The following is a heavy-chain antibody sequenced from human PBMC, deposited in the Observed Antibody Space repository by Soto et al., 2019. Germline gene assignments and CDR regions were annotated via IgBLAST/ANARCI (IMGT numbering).Heavy chain of an antibody. Sequence: GGSLRLSCAASGFTFSSYWMSWVRQAPGKGLEWVANIKQDGSEKYYVDSVKGRFTISRDNAKNSLYLQMNSLRAEDTAVYYCAGYCGGDCYSDYYYYGMDVRGQGTTVTVSS. J-gene: IGHJ6*02. CDR3: AGYCGGDCYSDYYYYGMDV. V-gene: IGHV3-7*01. D-gene: IGHD2-21*02. CDR1: GFTFSSYW. CDR2: IKQDGSEK.